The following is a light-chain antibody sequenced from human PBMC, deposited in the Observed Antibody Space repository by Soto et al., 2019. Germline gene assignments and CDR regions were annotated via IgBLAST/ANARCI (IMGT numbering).Light chain of an antibody. CDR2: GAS. V-gene: IGKV1-27*01. CDR1: QGFSNS. J-gene: IGKJ4*01. CDR3: QQYVSAPLT. Sequence: DIQMTQSPSSLTASIGDRVTISCRASQGFSNSLAWYQQKPGKVPTLLIYGASILQSVVPSRFSGSGSGTDFTLTIICLQPEDGTTYFCQQYVSAPLTFGGGTKVAIK.